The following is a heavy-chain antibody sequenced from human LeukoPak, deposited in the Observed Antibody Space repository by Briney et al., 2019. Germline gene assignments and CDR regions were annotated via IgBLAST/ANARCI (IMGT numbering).Heavy chain of an antibody. D-gene: IGHD3-22*01. CDR1: GYTFTGYY. J-gene: IGHJ3*02. CDR3: ARPWATIVVDDGYDI. CDR2: INPNSGGT. V-gene: IGHV1-2*02. Sequence: GASVKVSCQASGYTFTGYYMHWVRQAPGHGLEWMGWINPNSGGTTYAQDFQGRVTMTRDTSISTAYMELSGLTSDDTAVYYCARPWATIVVDDGYDIWGQGTMVTVSS.